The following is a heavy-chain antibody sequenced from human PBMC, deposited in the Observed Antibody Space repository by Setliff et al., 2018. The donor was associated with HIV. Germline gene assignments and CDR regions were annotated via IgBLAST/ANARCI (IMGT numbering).Heavy chain of an antibody. D-gene: IGHD6-13*01. CDR3: VASSSWSCRLNY. Sequence: PSETLSLTCAVYGGPSSGYWSWVGRSPGKGLEWFGVISHSGSTNYNLSLKSQAAISADTPKKQFSLKLTSLTAADTGIYYCVASSSWSCRLNYWGQGTQFTVSS. J-gene: IGHJ4*02. CDR1: GGPSSGY. CDR2: ISHSGST. V-gene: IGHV4-34*01.